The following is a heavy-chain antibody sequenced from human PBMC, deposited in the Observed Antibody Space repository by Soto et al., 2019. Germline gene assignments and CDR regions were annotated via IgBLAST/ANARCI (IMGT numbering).Heavy chain of an antibody. V-gene: IGHV4-4*02. CDR3: ARGYCSSTSCFGGGYYYMDV. D-gene: IGHD2-2*01. CDR1: SGSISSSNW. CDR2: IYHSGST. Sequence: QVQLQESGPGLVKPSGTLSLTCAVSSGSISSSNWWSWVRQPPGKGLEWIGEIYHSGSTNYNPSLKRRVTISVDKSKNQFSLKLSSVTAADTAVYYCARGYCSSTSCFGGGYYYMDVWGKGTTVTVSS. J-gene: IGHJ6*03.